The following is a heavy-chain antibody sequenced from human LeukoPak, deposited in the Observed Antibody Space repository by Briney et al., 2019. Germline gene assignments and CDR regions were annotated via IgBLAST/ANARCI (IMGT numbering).Heavy chain of an antibody. CDR1: GYSFSAYS. D-gene: IGHD3-22*01. Sequence: ASVTVSCKASGYSFSAYSLSWVRQAPGQGLEWMGWISAYNGHTKYIQKFQGRVTITADESTSTAYMELSSLRSEDTAVYYCARDYSLSRDYDSSGYYYLDYWGQGTLVTVSS. V-gene: IGHV1-18*01. CDR2: ISAYNGHT. J-gene: IGHJ4*02. CDR3: ARDYSLSRDYDSSGYYYLDY.